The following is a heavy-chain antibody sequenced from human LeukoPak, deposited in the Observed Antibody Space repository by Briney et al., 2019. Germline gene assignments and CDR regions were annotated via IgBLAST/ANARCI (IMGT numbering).Heavy chain of an antibody. Sequence: PGASVKVSCKASGYTFTSYYIHWVRQAPGLGLEWMGVIDPSGGSTTYAQRFQGGVTMTRDTSSSTVYMELSSLRSEDTAVYYCARYYYFDYWDQGTRVTVSS. CDR3: ARYYYFDY. J-gene: IGHJ4*02. CDR1: GYTFTSYY. V-gene: IGHV1-46*01. CDR2: IDPSGGST.